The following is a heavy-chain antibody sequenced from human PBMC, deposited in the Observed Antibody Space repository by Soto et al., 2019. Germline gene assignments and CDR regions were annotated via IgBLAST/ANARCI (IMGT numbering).Heavy chain of an antibody. Sequence: AVKVSCKASGGTFSIYAISCVVQAPVQWRDWMGGIIPIFGTANYAQKFQGRVTITADESTSTADMELSSLRSEDTAVYYCARVPVGSSWNYYYYGMDVWGQGTTVTVSS. D-gene: IGHD6-13*01. J-gene: IGHJ6*02. V-gene: IGHV1-69*13. CDR2: IIPIFGTA. CDR1: GGTFSIYA. CDR3: ARVPVGSSWNYYYYGMDV.